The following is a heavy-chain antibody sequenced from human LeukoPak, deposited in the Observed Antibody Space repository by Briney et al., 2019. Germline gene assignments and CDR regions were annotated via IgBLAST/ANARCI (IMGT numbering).Heavy chain of an antibody. Sequence: GGSLRLSCAASGFTFSSYAMRWVRQAPGEGLEWGSAITHNGGDNYHADSLKGRFTICRDNSKKRLDLQMNSLRAEDTAVYYCAKGSTTSRPYYFDYWGQGTLVTVSS. V-gene: IGHV3-23*01. J-gene: IGHJ4*02. CDR2: ITHNGGDN. CDR1: GFTFSSYA. CDR3: AKGSTTSRPYYFDY. D-gene: IGHD2-2*01.